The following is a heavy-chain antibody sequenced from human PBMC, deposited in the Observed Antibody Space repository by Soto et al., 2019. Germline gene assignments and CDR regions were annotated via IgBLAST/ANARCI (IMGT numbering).Heavy chain of an antibody. Sequence: QVQLQESCPGLVKPSETLSLTCTVSGDSINDYYWTWIRQPPGAGLEWIGYIHYSGLTNYNPSLKSRVTISMDTSKTQFFLKLTSMAAADTAVYYCARRWSGIDFWGQGTLVTVSS. CDR2: IHYSGLT. CDR1: GDSINDYY. V-gene: IGHV4-59*01. J-gene: IGHJ4*02. CDR3: ARRWSGIDF. D-gene: IGHD3-3*01.